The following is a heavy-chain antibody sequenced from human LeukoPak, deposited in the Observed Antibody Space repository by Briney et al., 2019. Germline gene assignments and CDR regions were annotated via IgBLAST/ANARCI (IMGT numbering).Heavy chain of an antibody. CDR1: GFTFSTYA. V-gene: IGHV3-23*01. CDR3: AKDRDSGNYYFDY. CDR2: ISGSGGRT. D-gene: IGHD1-26*01. Sequence: GGSLRLSCAASGFTFSTYAMSWVRQAPGKGLEWVSTISGSGGRTYYADSVKGRFTISRDNSKNTLYLQMNSLRAEDPAVYYCAKDRDSGNYYFDYWGQGTLVTVSS. J-gene: IGHJ4*02.